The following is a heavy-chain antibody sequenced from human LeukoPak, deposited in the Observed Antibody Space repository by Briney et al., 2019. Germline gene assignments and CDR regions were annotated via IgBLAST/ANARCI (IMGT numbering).Heavy chain of an antibody. D-gene: IGHD5-18*01. CDR2: ISTYNGDT. Sequence: ASVKVSCKASGYTFTNFGINWVRQTPGQGLEWMGWISTYNGDTNYAQKLQDRVTMTTDTSTSTAYMELRSLRSDDTAVYYCASGSSYGFSMGYWGQGTLVTVSS. CDR1: GYTFTNFG. CDR3: ASGSSYGFSMGY. J-gene: IGHJ4*02. V-gene: IGHV1-18*01.